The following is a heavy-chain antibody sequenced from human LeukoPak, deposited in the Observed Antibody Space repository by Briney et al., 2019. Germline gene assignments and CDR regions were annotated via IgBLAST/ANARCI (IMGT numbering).Heavy chain of an antibody. Sequence: KPSETLSLTCTVSGGSISSYYWSWIRQPPGKGLEWIGYIYYSGSTNYNPSLKSRVTISVDTSKNQFSLKLSSVTAADTAVYYCAREAYCSSTSCYSGDWGQGTLVTVSS. CDR2: IYYSGST. CDR1: GGSISSYY. V-gene: IGHV4-59*12. J-gene: IGHJ4*02. CDR3: AREAYCSSTSCYSGD. D-gene: IGHD2-2*01.